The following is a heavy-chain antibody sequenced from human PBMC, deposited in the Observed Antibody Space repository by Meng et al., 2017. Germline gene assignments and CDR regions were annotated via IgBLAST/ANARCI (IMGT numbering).Heavy chain of an antibody. D-gene: IGHD3-22*01. CDR3: AREVHYYYDSSGYYLEYNWFDP. CDR1: GGSISSSSYY. CDR2: IYHSGST. V-gene: IGHV4-39*07. J-gene: IGHJ5*02. Sequence: SETLSLTCTVSGGSISSSSYYWGWIRQPPGKGLEWIGSIYHSGSTYYNPSLKSRVTISVDTSKNQFSLKLSSVTAADTAVYYCAREVHYYYDSSGYYLEYNWFDPWGQGTLVTVSS.